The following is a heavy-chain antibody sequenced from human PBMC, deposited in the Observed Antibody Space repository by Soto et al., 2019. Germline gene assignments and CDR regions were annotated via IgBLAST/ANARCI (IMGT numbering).Heavy chain of an antibody. V-gene: IGHV5-51*01. J-gene: IGHJ4*02. D-gene: IGHD3-22*01. CDR2: IYPGDSDT. CDR3: ARPSFHYDSSGYSSPFEY. Sequence: GESLKISCKGSGYSLMNYWIGWVRQMPGKGLEWMGIIYPGDSDTRYSPSFLGQVTISVDESITTAYLQWSSLKASDTAIYYCARPSFHYDSSGYSSPFEYWGQGALVTVSS. CDR1: GYSLMNYW.